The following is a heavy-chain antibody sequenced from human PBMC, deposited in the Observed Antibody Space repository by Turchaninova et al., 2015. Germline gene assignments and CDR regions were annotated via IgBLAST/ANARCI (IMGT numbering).Heavy chain of an antibody. CDR3: AKDRRSGLPAASDY. CDR1: GFTFDNGA. Sequence: EVQLVESGGGLLQPGGSLRLSWAASGFTFDNGAMGWVRQAPGKGVEWVSVVTASGGTTDYADSVKGRFTISRDNSKNTLFLQMNSLRAEDTAVYYWAKDRRSGLPAASDYWGQGTLVTVSS. J-gene: IGHJ4*02. D-gene: IGHD5-18*01. CDR2: VTASGGTT. V-gene: IGHV3-23*04.